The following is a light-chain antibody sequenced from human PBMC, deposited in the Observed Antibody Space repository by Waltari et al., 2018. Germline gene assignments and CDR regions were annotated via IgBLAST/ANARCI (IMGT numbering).Light chain of an antibody. J-gene: IGKJ1*01. CDR2: KSS. CDR3: QQYDIYWT. Sequence: DIQMTQSPSTLSASVGDRVHITCRASQNIGSWLAWYQQKPGKAPNLLIYKSSDSETGVPSRYSGSGSGTEFTLTISSLQPDDFATYYCQQYDIYWTFGQGTTVEMK. CDR1: QNIGSW. V-gene: IGKV1-5*03.